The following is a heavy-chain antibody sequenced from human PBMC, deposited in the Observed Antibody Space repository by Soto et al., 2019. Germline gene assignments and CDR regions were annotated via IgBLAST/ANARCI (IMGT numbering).Heavy chain of an antibody. J-gene: IGHJ6*02. D-gene: IGHD2-2*01. V-gene: IGHV4-34*01. Sequence: SETRALTCAVDGGAFSGYYWSGIGQPPGKGGEWIGEINHSGSTNYNPSLKSRVTISVDTSKNQFSLKLSSVTAADTAVYYCARDRGKYCSSTSCYVYYYYYGMDVWGQGTTVT. CDR1: GGAFSGYY. CDR3: ARDRGKYCSSTSCYVYYYYYGMDV. CDR2: INHSGST.